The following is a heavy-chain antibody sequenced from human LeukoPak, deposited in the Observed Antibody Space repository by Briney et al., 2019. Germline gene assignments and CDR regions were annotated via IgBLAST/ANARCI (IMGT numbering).Heavy chain of an antibody. J-gene: IGHJ4*02. CDR3: AKGTLYQLLSYFDY. D-gene: IGHD2-2*01. Sequence: GRSLRLSCAASGFTFSSYGMHWVRQAPGKGLEWVAVISYDGSNKYYADSVKGRFTISRDNSKNTLYLQMNSLRAEDTAVYHCAKGTLYQLLSYFDYWGQGTLVTVSS. CDR1: GFTFSSYG. CDR2: ISYDGSNK. V-gene: IGHV3-30*18.